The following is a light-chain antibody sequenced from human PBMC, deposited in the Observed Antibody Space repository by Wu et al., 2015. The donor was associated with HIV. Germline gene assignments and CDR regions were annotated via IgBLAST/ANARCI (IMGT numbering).Light chain of an antibody. V-gene: IGKV1-5*03. CDR2: RAS. CDR1: QTVGTW. Sequence: DIQMTQSPSTLSASVGDRVTITCRASQTVGTWLAWYQHKPGKAPKVLIHRASSLENGVPPRFSGSGSGTEFTLTINYLQPDDFATYYCQQYKTYSPTFGGGTKVEIK. J-gene: IGKJ4*01. CDR3: QQYKTYSPT.